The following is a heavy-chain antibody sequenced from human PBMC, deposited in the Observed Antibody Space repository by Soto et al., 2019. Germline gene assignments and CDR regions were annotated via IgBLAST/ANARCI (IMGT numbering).Heavy chain of an antibody. D-gene: IGHD2-8*01. CDR1: GGSVSSGTYY. J-gene: IGHJ4*02. V-gene: IGHV4-61*01. CDR3: ARAPYGVDFDY. Sequence: PSETLSLTCTVSGGSVSSGTYYWSWIRQTPGNRLEWIGFVYSSGSTNYNPSLQSRVTISFDTSKNHVSLKLNSVTAADTAVYYCARAPYGVDFDYWGQGTLVTVSS. CDR2: VYSSGST.